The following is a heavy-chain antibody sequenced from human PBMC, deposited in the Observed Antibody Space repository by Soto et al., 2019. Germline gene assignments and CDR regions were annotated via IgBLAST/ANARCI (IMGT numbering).Heavy chain of an antibody. CDR2: IYRDDDK. J-gene: IGHJ4*02. CDR1: VFSLTTSGVG. D-gene: IGHD3-3*01. CDR3: AHRILRTVFGLVTTTAIYFDF. Sequence: QITLNESGPTVVKPAETLTLTCTFPVFSLTTSGVGVGWIRQSPGKAPEWLALIYRDDDKRYSASLKSRLSSTKYTSKKQVVLTVGSVDSADTATYYCAHRILRTVFGLVTTTAIYFDFWGQGTQVVVSS. V-gene: IGHV2-5*02.